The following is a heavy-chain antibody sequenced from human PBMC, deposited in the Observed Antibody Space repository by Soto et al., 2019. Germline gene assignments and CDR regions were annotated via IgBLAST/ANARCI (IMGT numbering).Heavy chain of an antibody. CDR3: ARGDGSIRPYYYYGMDV. CDR1: GYTFTSYD. Sequence: ASVKVSCKASGYTFTSYDINWVRQATGQGLEWMGWMNPNSGNTGYAQKFQGRVTMTRNTSISTAYMELSSLRSEDTAVYYCARGDGSIRPYYYYGMDVWGQGTTVTVSS. CDR2: MNPNSGNT. J-gene: IGHJ6*02. V-gene: IGHV1-8*01.